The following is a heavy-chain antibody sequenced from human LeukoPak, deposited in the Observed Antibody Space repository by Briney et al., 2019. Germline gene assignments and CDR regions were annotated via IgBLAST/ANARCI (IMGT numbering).Heavy chain of an antibody. V-gene: IGHV3-23*01. J-gene: IGHJ4*02. Sequence: GGSLRLSCAASGFTFSSYEMNWVRQAPGKGLEWVSGISDSGGSTYYADSVKGRFTISRDNSRNTLYLQMNSLRAEDTAVYYCAKAYNWNYLSYFDCWGQGTLVTVSS. CDR1: GFTFSSYE. CDR3: AKAYNWNYLSYFDC. D-gene: IGHD1-7*01. CDR2: ISDSGGST.